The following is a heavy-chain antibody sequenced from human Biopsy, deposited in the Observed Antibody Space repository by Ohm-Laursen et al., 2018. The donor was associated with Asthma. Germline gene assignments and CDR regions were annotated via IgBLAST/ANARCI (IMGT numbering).Heavy chain of an antibody. J-gene: IGHJ4*02. D-gene: IGHD6-19*01. V-gene: IGHV3-23*01. Sequence: SLRLSCAASGFTVSSNGMSWVRQAPGKGLERVSAITGSGGTTYYADSVRGRFTISRDNSKGTLFLQMDSLSAEDTAVYYCAKDFRGIAVAGDRGFDYWGQGTLVTVSS. CDR3: AKDFRGIAVAGDRGFDY. CDR1: GFTVSSNG. CDR2: ITGSGGTT.